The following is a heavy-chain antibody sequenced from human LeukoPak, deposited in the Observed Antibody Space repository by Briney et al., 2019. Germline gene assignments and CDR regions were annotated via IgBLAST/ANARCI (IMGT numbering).Heavy chain of an antibody. CDR1: GGSFSGYY. V-gene: IGHV4-34*01. J-gene: IGHJ5*02. Sequence: SETLSLTCAVYGGSFSGYYWSWIRQPPGKGLEWIGEINHSGSTNYNPSLKSRVTISVDTSKNQFSLKLSSVTAADTAVYYCARGPSSGRIAAAGPWFDPWGQGTLVTVSS. CDR3: ARGPSSGRIAAAGPWFDP. D-gene: IGHD6-13*01. CDR2: INHSGST.